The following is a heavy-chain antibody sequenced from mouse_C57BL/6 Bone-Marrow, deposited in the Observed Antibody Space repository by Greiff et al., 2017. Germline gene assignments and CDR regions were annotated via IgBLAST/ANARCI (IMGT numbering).Heavy chain of an antibody. J-gene: IGHJ4*01. D-gene: IGHD1-1*01. CDR1: GYTFTSYW. Sequence: VQLQQPGAELVMPGASVKLSCKASGYTFTSYWMHWVKQRPGQGLEWIGEIDPSDSYTNYNQKFKGKSTLTVDKSSSTAYMQLSSLTSEDSAVYYCARESYYGSSLYYYAMDYWGQGTLVSVSA. CDR3: ARESYYGSSLYYYAMDY. CDR2: IDPSDSYT. V-gene: IGHV1-69*01.